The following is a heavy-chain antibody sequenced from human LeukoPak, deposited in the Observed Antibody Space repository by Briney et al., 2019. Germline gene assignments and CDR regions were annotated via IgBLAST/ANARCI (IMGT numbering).Heavy chain of an antibody. V-gene: IGHV1-2*02. Sequence: ASVKVSCKASGYSFSGHYMHWVRQAPGQGPEWMGWISPNSGGTNYAQKFQGRVTMTGDTSISTAYMELSSLRSEDTAVYYCARARYYYGSGSYYNEAYYFDYWGQGTLVTVSS. CDR1: GYSFSGHY. CDR3: ARARYYYGSGSYYNEAYYFDY. J-gene: IGHJ4*02. CDR2: ISPNSGGT. D-gene: IGHD3-10*01.